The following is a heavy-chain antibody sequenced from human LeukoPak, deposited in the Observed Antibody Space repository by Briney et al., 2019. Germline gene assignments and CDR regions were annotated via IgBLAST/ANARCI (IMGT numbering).Heavy chain of an antibody. Sequence: GGSLRLSCAASGFTLITYAMSWVRQTPGKGLEWVSRISGGVGSTYYAASVKGGFTISRDNFQNTLYLQMDSLTAEDTAIYYCAKEGAYFFDSWGQGTLVTVSS. CDR2: ISGGVGST. J-gene: IGHJ4*02. V-gene: IGHV3-23*01. D-gene: IGHD4/OR15-4a*01. CDR3: AKEGAYFFDS. CDR1: GFTLITYA.